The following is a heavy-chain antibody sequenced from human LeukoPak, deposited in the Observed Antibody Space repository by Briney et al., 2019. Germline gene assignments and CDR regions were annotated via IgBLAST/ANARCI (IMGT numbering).Heavy chain of an antibody. D-gene: IGHD5-18*01. CDR3: ARVDTAMRRPSYFDY. J-gene: IGHJ4*02. CDR2: ISAYNGNT. V-gene: IGHV1-18*01. CDR1: GGPFSSYA. Sequence: ASVKVSCKASGGPFSSYAINWVRQAPGQGLEWVGWISAYNGNTNYAQKLQGRVTMTTDTSTSTAYMELRSLRSDDTAVYYCARVDTAMRRPSYFDYWGQGTLVTVSS.